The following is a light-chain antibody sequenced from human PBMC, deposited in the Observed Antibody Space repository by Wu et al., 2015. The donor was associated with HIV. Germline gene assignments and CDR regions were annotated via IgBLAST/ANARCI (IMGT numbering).Light chain of an antibody. CDR1: QSINTY. J-gene: IGKJ4*01. V-gene: IGKV1-39*01. CDR2: GAF. Sequence: DIQMTQSPSSLSASVGDRVNITCRASQSINTYLTWYHQKPGKAPKLLIYGAFHLQSGVPSRFGGGGSGTDFTLTISNLQSEDFATYYCQQSYISPFTFGGGTNVEIK. CDR3: QQSYISPFT.